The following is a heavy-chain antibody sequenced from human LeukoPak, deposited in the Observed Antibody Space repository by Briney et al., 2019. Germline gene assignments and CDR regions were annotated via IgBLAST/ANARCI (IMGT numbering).Heavy chain of an antibody. Sequence: GGSLRLSCAASGFTFSSYEMNWVRQAPGKGLEWVSYISSSGSTIYYADSVKGRFTISRDNAKSSLYLQMNSPRAEDTAVYYCTRDAGTRLKYSFGYGDYWGQGALVTVSS. V-gene: IGHV3-48*03. CDR3: TRDAGTRLKYSFGYGDY. J-gene: IGHJ4*02. CDR2: ISSSGSTI. D-gene: IGHD5-18*01. CDR1: GFTFSSYE.